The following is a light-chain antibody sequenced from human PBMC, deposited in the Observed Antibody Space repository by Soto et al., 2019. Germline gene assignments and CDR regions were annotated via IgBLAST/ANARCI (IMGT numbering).Light chain of an antibody. CDR1: RSNIGRNY. Sequence: QSVLTQPPSASGTPGQRVSISCSGSRSNIGRNYVYWYQQLPGTAPKLLIQRNNERPSGVPDRFSGSKSGTSVSLAISGLRSEDEATYCCAAWDDTLNGQVFGGGTKVTVL. V-gene: IGLV1-47*01. CDR2: RNN. CDR3: AAWDDTLNGQV. J-gene: IGLJ3*02.